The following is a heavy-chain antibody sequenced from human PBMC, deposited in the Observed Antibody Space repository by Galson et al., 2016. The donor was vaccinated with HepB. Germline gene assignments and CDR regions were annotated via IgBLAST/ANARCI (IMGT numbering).Heavy chain of an antibody. CDR2: IDPSDSYT. V-gene: IGHV5-10-1*01. D-gene: IGHD3-9*01. CDR3: ARVRFKYGILTGEKYGMDV. CDR1: GYSFTSYW. Sequence: QSGAEVKKPGESLRISCKGSGYSFTSYWITWVRQMPGKGLEWMGRIDPSDSYTNYSPSFKGHVTISADKSISTAYLQWSSLKAPDTAMYYCARVRFKYGILTGEKYGMDVWGQGTTVTVSS. J-gene: IGHJ6*02.